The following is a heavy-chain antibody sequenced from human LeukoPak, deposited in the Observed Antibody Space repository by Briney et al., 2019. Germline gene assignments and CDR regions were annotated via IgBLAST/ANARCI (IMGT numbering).Heavy chain of an antibody. D-gene: IGHD2-2*01. J-gene: IGHJ4*02. CDR3: AAYCSSATCLIDY. CDR2: ISGSGGNT. V-gene: IGHV3-23*01. Sequence: GGSLRLSCAASAFTFSSYWMSWVRQAPGKGLEWVSGISGSGGNTYYADSVKGRFTISRDNSKNTLYLQMNSLRREDTAVYYCAAYCSSATCLIDYWGQGTLVTVAS. CDR1: AFTFSSYW.